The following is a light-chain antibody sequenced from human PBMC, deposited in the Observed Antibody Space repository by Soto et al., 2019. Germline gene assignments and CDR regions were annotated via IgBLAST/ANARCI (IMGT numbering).Light chain of an antibody. Sequence: DTVLTQSPGTLSLSAGERASLSCRASQSISGRYLAWYQQKPGQAPRLLIYDASSRATGVPDRFSGSGSGTDFILTISRLEPEDFAVYYCQQYGSSPLTFGGGTKVEIK. CDR1: QSISGRY. CDR3: QQYGSSPLT. CDR2: DAS. V-gene: IGKV3-20*01. J-gene: IGKJ4*01.